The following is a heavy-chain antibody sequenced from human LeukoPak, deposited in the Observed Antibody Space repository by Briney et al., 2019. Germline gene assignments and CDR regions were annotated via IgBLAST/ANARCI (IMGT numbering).Heavy chain of an antibody. V-gene: IGHV1-2*06. J-gene: IGHJ4*02. D-gene: IGHD6-19*01. CDR3: ARGHDVYSSGWYKFDY. CDR2: INPNSGGT. CDR1: GYTFTGYY. Sequence: ASVKVSCKASGYTFTGYYMHWVRQAPGQGLEWMGRINPNSGGTNYAQKFQGRVTMTRDTSISTAYMELSSLRSEDTAVYYCARGHDVYSSGWYKFDYWGQGTLVTVSS.